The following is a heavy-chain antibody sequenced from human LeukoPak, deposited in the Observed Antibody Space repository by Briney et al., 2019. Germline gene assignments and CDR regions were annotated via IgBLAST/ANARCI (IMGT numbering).Heavy chain of an antibody. D-gene: IGHD3-16*01. J-gene: IGHJ6*03. CDR3: ARETSQKGAHYMDV. CDR2: IYYSGST. V-gene: IGHV4-39*07. CDR1: GGSISSNSYY. Sequence: SETLSLTCAVSGGSISSNSYYWGWIRQPPGKGLEWIGSIYYSGSTYYNPSLKSRVTISVDTSKNQFSLKLSSVTAADTAVYYCARETSQKGAHYMDVWGKGTTVTVSS.